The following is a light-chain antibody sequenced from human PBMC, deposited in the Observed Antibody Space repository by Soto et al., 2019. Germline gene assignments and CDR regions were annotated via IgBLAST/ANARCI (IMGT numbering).Light chain of an antibody. CDR3: QQYGRSLT. CDR2: GAS. CDR1: QSVSSSY. Sequence: ENVLTQAPGTMPFSPGERATLYCRASQSVSSSYLAWYQQKPGQAPRLLIYGASSRATGIPDRFSGSGSGTDFTLTISRLEPEDFAVYYCQQYGRSLTFGGGTKVDIK. J-gene: IGKJ4*01. V-gene: IGKV3-20*01.